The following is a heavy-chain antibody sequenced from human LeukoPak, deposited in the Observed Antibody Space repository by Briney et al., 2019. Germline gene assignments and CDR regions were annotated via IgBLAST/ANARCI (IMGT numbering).Heavy chain of an antibody. CDR3: ASGGSCSALCLGNY. J-gene: IGHJ4*02. CDR1: GGSISSSSYY. CDR2: IYYSEST. V-gene: IGHV4-39*01. D-gene: IGHD2-15*01. Sequence: PSETLPLTCTVSGGSISSSSYYWGWIRQPPGKGLEWIGSIYYSESTYYNPSLKSRVTISVDTSKNQFSLKLSSVTAADTAVYYCASGGSCSALCLGNYWGQGTLVTVSS.